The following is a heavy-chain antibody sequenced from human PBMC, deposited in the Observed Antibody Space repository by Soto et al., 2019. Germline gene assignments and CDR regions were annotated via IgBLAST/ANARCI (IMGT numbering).Heavy chain of an antibody. CDR3: ARDNLEWLPTPLYYGMDV. Sequence: GGSLRLSCAASGFTFSSYEMNWVRQAPGKGLEWVSYISSSGSTIYYADSVKGRFTISRDNAKNSLYLQMNSLRAEDTAVYYCARDNLEWLPTPLYYGMDVWGQGTTVTVSS. D-gene: IGHD3-3*01. CDR2: ISSSGSTI. J-gene: IGHJ6*02. CDR1: GFTFSSYE. V-gene: IGHV3-48*03.